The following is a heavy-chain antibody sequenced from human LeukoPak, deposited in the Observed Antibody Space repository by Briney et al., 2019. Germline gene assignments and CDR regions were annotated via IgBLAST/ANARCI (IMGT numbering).Heavy chain of an antibody. V-gene: IGHV4-39*07. J-gene: IGHJ3*02. Sequence: SETLSLTCTVSGGSISSSSYYWGWIRQPPGKGLEWIGSIYYSGSTYYNPSLKSRVTISVDTSKNQFSLKLSSVPAADTAVYYCAREPDLIIAVAGDAFDIWGQGTMVTVSS. CDR2: IYYSGST. D-gene: IGHD6-19*01. CDR1: GGSISSSSYY. CDR3: AREPDLIIAVAGDAFDI.